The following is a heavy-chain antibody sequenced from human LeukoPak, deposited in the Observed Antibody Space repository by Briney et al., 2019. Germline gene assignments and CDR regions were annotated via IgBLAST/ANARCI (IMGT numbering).Heavy chain of an antibody. CDR1: GFTVSSNY. CDR2: IYSGGST. CDR3: ARDTDYYGSGSYGY. J-gene: IGHJ4*02. Sequence: GGSLRLSCAASGFTVSSNYMSWVRQAPGKGLEWVSVIYSGGSTYYADSVKGRFTISRDNSKNTLYLQMNSLRAEDTAVYYCARDTDYYGSGSYGYWGQGTLVTVSS. V-gene: IGHV3-66*01. D-gene: IGHD3-10*01.